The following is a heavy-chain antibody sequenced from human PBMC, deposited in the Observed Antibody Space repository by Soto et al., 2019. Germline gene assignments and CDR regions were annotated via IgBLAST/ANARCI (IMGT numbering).Heavy chain of an antibody. Sequence: ASVKVSCKATGYTFTSYYMHWVRQAPGQGLEWVGIIYPSGGSTSYAQKFQGRVTMTRDTSTSTVYMELSSLRSEDTAVYYCAREGSGEARNDGFDYWGQGTLVTVSS. J-gene: IGHJ4*02. CDR2: IYPSGGST. V-gene: IGHV1-46*01. D-gene: IGHD6-19*01. CDR1: GYTFTSYY. CDR3: AREGSGEARNDGFDY.